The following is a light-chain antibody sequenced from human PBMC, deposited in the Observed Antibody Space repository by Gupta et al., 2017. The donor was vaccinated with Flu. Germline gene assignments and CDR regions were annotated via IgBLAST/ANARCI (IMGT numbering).Light chain of an antibody. CDR3: SSYTSGSTLYV. Sequence: QSALTQPASVSGSPGQSITISCSGTSSDVGRSDSVSWYQQHPDKAPKLIIFDVTKRPSGVSSRFSGSKSGNTASLTISGLQPEDETDYYCSSYTSGSTLYVFGTGTKVTVL. J-gene: IGLJ1*01. CDR2: DVT. V-gene: IGLV2-14*03. CDR1: SSDVGRSDS.